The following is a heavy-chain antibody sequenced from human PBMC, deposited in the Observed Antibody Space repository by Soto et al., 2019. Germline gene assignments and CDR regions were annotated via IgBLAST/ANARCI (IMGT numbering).Heavy chain of an antibody. J-gene: IGHJ4*02. Sequence: SETLSLTCTVSGGSISVYHWSWFRQTPGKGPEWIGYIYSSGSTNYNASLKSRLTISIDTSKNQFALQLKSVTAADTAVYFCARYSSESSDYYLQDYWGQGTLVTVYS. CDR1: GGSISVYH. CDR2: IYSSGST. D-gene: IGHD3-22*01. CDR3: ARYSSESSDYYLQDY. V-gene: IGHV4-59*01.